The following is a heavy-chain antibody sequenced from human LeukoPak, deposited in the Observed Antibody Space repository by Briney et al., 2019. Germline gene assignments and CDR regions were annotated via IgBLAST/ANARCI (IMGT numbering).Heavy chain of an antibody. J-gene: IGHJ6*03. CDR1: GGTFSSYA. D-gene: IGHD2-2*01. CDR2: IIPIFGTA. CDR3: ARDRHCSSNSCYDYYYMDV. Sequence: SVKLSCKASGGTFSSYAISWVRQAPGQGLEWMGGIIPIFGTANYAQKFQGRVTITTDESTSTAYMELSSLRPEDTAVYYCARDRHCSSNSCYDYYYMDVWGKGTTVTVSS. V-gene: IGHV1-69*05.